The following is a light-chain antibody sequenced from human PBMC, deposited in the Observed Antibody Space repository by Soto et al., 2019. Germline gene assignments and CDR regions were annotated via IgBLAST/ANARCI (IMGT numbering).Light chain of an antibody. Sequence: EIVLTQSPATLSLSPGERATPSCRASQSVSVYLAWYQQKPGQAPRLLIYGASSRATGVPDRFSASGSGTDFTLTISRLEPEDFAVYYCQQYGSSLLTFGGGTKVDIK. J-gene: IGKJ4*01. CDR1: QSVSVY. CDR2: GAS. CDR3: QQYGSSLLT. V-gene: IGKV3-20*01.